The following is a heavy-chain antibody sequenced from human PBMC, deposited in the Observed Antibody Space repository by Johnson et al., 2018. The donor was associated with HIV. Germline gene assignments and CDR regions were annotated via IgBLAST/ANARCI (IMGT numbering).Heavy chain of an antibody. Sequence: WVSRSNSDASNINYADSVKGRFTIYRDKAKNTLHLQMNNLRAEDTGVYFCAREWGMITLGGVIHRNAFDIWGQGTMVTVSS. CDR3: AREWGMITLGGVIHRNAFDI. D-gene: IGHD3-16*01. J-gene: IGHJ3*02. CDR2: SNSDASNI. V-gene: IGHV3-74*01.